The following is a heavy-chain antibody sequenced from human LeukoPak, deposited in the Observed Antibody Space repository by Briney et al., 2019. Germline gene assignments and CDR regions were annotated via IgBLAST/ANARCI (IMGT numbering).Heavy chain of an antibody. CDR3: ARVQDYYDTSGYYSLFDY. CDR2: ISAYNGNT. CDR1: GYTFTNYG. J-gene: IGHJ4*02. D-gene: IGHD3-22*01. V-gene: IGHV1-18*01. Sequence: ASVKVPCKASGYTFTNYGISWVRQAPGQGLEWMGWISAYNGNTNYIQKLQGRVTMTTDTSTGTAYIELRSLRSDDTAVYFCARVQDYYDTSGYYSLFDYWGQGTLVTVSS.